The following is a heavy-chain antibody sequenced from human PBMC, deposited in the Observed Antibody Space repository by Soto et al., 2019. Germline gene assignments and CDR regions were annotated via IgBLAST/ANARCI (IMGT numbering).Heavy chain of an antibody. Sequence: SVKGSCKASGYTFTGYYMHWVRQAPVQGLERMGWINPNSGGTNYAQKFQGRVTMTRDTSISTAYMELSRLRSDDTAVYYCARDGTGYYGSDSTGLDVWGQGTKVTVYS. CDR3: ARDGTGYYGSDSTGLDV. V-gene: IGHV1-2*02. D-gene: IGHD3-10*01. J-gene: IGHJ6*02. CDR2: INPNSGGT. CDR1: GYTFTGYY.